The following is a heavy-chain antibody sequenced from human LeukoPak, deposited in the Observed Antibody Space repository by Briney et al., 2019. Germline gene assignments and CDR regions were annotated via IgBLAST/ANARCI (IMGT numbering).Heavy chain of an antibody. D-gene: IGHD1-1*01. J-gene: IGHJ3*02. CDR1: GFTFSSYE. V-gene: IGHV3-48*03. Sequence: GGSLRLSCAASGFTFSSYEMNWVRQAPGKGLEWVSYISSSGSTIYYADSVKGRFTISRDNAKNSLYLQMNSLRAEDTAVYYCATKGRTTGAFDIWGQGTMVTVSS. CDR2: ISSSGSTI. CDR3: ATKGRTTGAFDI.